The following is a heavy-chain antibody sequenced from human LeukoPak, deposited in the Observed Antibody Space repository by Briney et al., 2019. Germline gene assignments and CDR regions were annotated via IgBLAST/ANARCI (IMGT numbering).Heavy chain of an antibody. CDR3: VRVGSALDS. CDR1: GFTFSGHW. D-gene: IGHD6-19*01. V-gene: IGHV3-74*01. J-gene: IGHJ4*02. Sequence: GVSLGLSCAASGFTFSGHWVCWVRQAPGKGLMWVSRITNDGSETFYADSVEGRFTVSRDNAKNTLYLQMNSLTVEDTAVYYCVRVGSALDSWGRGSLVTVSS. CDR2: ITNDGSET.